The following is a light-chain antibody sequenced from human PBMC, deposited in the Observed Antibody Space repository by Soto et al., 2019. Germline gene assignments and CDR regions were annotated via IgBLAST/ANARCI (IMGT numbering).Light chain of an antibody. V-gene: IGKV3-11*01. CDR2: AAS. J-gene: IGKJ1*01. CDR3: QNYDSSPWT. Sequence: EIVLTQSPATLSLSPGERATLSCRASQSVSTYLAWYQQTPGRPPRLLIHAASSRETGIPERFSGSGSGTEFTLTISSLQPEDVETDYCQNYDSSPWTFGQGTKVDI. CDR1: QSVSTY.